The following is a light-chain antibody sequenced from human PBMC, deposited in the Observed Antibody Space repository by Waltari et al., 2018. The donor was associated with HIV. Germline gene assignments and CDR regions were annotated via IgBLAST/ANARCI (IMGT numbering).Light chain of an antibody. CDR1: QSVSSN. J-gene: IGKJ2*01. V-gene: IGKV3-15*01. CDR3: QQYNNWPRT. CDR2: GAS. Sequence: EIVMTQSPATLSVSPGESATLSCRASQSVSSNLASHQQKPGQAPRLLIYGASTRATGIPARFSGSGSGTEFTRTISSLQSEDFAVYYCQQYNNWPRTFGQGTKLEIK.